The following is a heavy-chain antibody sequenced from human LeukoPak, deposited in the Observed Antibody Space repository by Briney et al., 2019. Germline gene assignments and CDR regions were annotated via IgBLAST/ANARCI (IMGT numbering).Heavy chain of an antibody. J-gene: IGHJ4*02. CDR1: GGTFSSYA. V-gene: IGHV1-69*06. Sequence: SVKVSCKASGGTFSSYAISWVRQAPGQGLEWMGGIIPIFGTANYAQKFQGRVTITADKSTSTAYMELSSLRSEDTAVYYCAREIDMVRGGNDYWGQGTLVTVSS. CDR2: IIPIFGTA. CDR3: AREIDMVRGGNDY. D-gene: IGHD3-10*01.